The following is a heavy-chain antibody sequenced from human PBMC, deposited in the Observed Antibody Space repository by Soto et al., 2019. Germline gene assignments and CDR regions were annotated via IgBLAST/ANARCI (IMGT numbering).Heavy chain of an antibody. V-gene: IGHV3-33*06. CDR3: AKNLLEEPADYYDTKADALDT. CDR1: GFTFSRYG. D-gene: IGHD3-22*01. J-gene: IGHJ3*02. CDR2: ISYDGSRT. Sequence: QVQLVESGGGVVQPGRPLRLSCAASGFTFSRYGVHWVRQAPGKGLEWVSFISYDGSRTYYADSVKARFTISRDNSKNTVFLQMDSLRAEDTAVYYCAKNLLEEPADYYDTKADALDTWGQGTMVTVSS.